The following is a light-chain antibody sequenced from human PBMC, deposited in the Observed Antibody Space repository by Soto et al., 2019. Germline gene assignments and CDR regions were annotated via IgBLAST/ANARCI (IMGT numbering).Light chain of an antibody. CDR3: QHYGSSPPMYT. Sequence: EIGLTQSPGTLSLSPGERATLSCRASQSVSTTYLGWYQQKPGQAPRLLVYGTSRRATGIPDRFSGSGSGTDFTLTISSLEPEDFAVYYCQHYGSSPPMYTFGQGTKVDIK. CDR2: GTS. J-gene: IGKJ2*01. CDR1: QSVSTTY. V-gene: IGKV3-20*01.